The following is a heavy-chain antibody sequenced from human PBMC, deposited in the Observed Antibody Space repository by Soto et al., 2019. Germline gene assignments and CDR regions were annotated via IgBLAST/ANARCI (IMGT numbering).Heavy chain of an antibody. V-gene: IGHV4-34*01. D-gene: IGHD2-2*02. CDR1: GGSFSGYY. CDR2: INHSGST. J-gene: IGHJ6*02. CDR3: AREGGYCSSTSCYSEEGGTTPYYYYGMDV. Sequence: KPSETLSLTCAVYGGSFSGYYWSWIRQPPGKGLEWIGEINHSGSTNYNPSLKSRVTISVDTSKNQFSLKLSSVTAADTAVYYCAREGGYCSSTSCYSEEGGTTPYYYYGMDVWGQGTTVTVSS.